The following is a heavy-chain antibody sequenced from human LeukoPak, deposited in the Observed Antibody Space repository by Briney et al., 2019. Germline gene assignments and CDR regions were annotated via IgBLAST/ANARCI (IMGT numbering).Heavy chain of an antibody. CDR1: GFTFSSYG. J-gene: IGHJ4*02. CDR2: IRYDGSNK. D-gene: IGHD1-26*01. Sequence: GGSLRLSCAASGFTFSSYGMHWVRQAPGKGLEWVAFIRYDGSNKYYADSVKGRFTISRDNSKNTLYLQMSSLTAKDTAVYYCAKDRSIGTYYTFDSWGQGTLVTVSS. CDR3: AKDRSIGTYYTFDS. V-gene: IGHV3-30*02.